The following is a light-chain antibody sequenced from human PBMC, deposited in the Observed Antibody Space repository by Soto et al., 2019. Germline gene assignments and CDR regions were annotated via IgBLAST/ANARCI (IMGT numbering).Light chain of an antibody. CDR2: AAS. CDR3: QKYNSAPLT. Sequence: DVQMTQSPSSLSASVGDRVTITCRACQGISNYLAWYQQKPGKVPKLLIYAASTLQSGVPSRFSGSGSGTDFTLTISSLQPEDVATYYCQKYNSAPLTFGHGAQVHIK. CDR1: QGISNY. V-gene: IGKV1-27*01. J-gene: IGKJ3*01.